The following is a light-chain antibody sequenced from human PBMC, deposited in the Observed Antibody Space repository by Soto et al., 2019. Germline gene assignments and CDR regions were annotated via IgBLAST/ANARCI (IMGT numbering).Light chain of an antibody. CDR1: QSVSSY. V-gene: IGKV3-11*01. J-gene: IGKJ4*01. CDR3: QQRSNLPLT. Sequence: EIVLTQSPATLSLSPGERATLSCRASQSVSSYLAWYQQKPGQAPRLLIYDASNRATGVPARFSGSGSGTDFTLTIRRLEPEDFAVYYCQQRSNLPLTFGGGTKVEIK. CDR2: DAS.